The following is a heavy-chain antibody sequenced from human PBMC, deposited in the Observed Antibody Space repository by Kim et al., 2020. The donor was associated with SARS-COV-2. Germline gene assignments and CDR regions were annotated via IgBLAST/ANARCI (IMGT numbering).Heavy chain of an antibody. J-gene: IGHJ4*02. CDR3: ARDLSNTAMGSSFDY. Sequence: VSVNSRITIHPDTSKNQLSLQLNSVTPEDTAVYYCARDLSNTAMGSSFDYWGQGTLVTVSS. D-gene: IGHD5-18*01. V-gene: IGHV6-1*01.